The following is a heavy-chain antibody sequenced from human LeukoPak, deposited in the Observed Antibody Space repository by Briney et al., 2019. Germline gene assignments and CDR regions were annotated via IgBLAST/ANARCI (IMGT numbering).Heavy chain of an antibody. CDR1: GFTVSSNY. V-gene: IGHV3-66*02. Sequence: GRSLRLSCAASGFTVSSNYMSWVRQAPGKGLEWVSVIYSGGSTYYADSVKGRFTISRDNSKDTLYLQMNSLRAEDTAVYYCARGSRITIFGVVHYYMDVWGKGTTVTVSS. CDR3: ARGSRITIFGVVHYYMDV. CDR2: IYSGGST. J-gene: IGHJ6*03. D-gene: IGHD3-3*01.